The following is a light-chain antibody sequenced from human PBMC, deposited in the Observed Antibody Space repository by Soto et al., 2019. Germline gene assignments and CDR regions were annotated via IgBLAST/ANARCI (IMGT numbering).Light chain of an antibody. Sequence: IQMTQSPSSLSASTGDRVTITCRASQGISSYLAWYQQKPGKAPKLLIYAASTLQSGVPSRFSGSGSGTDFTLTISCLQSEDFATYYCQQYYSYPPLTFGGGTKVEIK. J-gene: IGKJ4*01. CDR2: AAS. V-gene: IGKV1-8*01. CDR1: QGISSY. CDR3: QQYYSYPPLT.